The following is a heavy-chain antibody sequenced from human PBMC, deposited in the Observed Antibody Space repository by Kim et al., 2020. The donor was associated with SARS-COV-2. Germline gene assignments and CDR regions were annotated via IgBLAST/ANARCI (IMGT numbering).Heavy chain of an antibody. CDR1: GGSISSGDYY. J-gene: IGHJ6*03. D-gene: IGHD3-3*01. CDR2: IYYSGST. Sequence: SETLSLTCTVSGGSISSGDYYWSWIRQPPGKGLEWIGYIYYSGSTYYNPSLKSRVTISVDTSKNQFSLKLSSVTAADTAVYYCARERLRFENYMDVWGKGTTVTVSS. V-gene: IGHV4-30-4*01. CDR3: ARERLRFENYMDV.